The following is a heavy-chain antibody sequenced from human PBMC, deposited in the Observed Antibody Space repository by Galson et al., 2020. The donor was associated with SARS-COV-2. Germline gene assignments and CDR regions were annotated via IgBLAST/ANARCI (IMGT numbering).Heavy chain of an antibody. CDR2: INTNTGNP. CDR3: ARAWEYSSSWYFWCDA. D-gene: IGHD6-13*01. V-gene: IGHV7-4-1*02. CDR1: GYTFTSYA. Sequence: ASVKVSCKASGYTFTSYAMNWVRQAPGQGLEWMGWINTNTGNPTYAQGFTGRCVFSLDTSVSTAYLQISSLKAEDTAVYYCARAWEYSSSWYFWCDAGGEGTLVTVSA. J-gene: IGHJ5*02.